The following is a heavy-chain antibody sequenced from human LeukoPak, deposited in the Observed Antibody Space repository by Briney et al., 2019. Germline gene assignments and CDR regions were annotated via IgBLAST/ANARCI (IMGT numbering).Heavy chain of an antibody. Sequence: SETLSLTCAVYGGSFSGYYWSWIRQPPGKGLEWIGEINHSGSTNYNPSLKSRVTISVDTSKNQFSLKLSSVTAADTAVYYCARALGAFDIWGQGTMVTVSS. V-gene: IGHV4-34*01. CDR2: INHSGST. J-gene: IGHJ3*02. CDR1: GGSFSGYY. CDR3: ARALGAFDI.